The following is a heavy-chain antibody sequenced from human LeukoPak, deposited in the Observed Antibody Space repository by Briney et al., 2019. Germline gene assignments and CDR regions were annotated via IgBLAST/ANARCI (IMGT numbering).Heavy chain of an antibody. Sequence: SETLSLTCAVYGGSFSGYYWSWIRQPPGKGLEWIGEINHSGSTNYNPSLKSRVTISVDTSKNQFSLKLSSVTAADTAVYYCARVAVVRGVIWFYYYCMDVWGKGTTVTVSS. J-gene: IGHJ6*03. CDR1: GGSFSGYY. CDR3: ARVAVVRGVIWFYYYCMDV. V-gene: IGHV4-34*01. CDR2: INHSGST. D-gene: IGHD3-10*01.